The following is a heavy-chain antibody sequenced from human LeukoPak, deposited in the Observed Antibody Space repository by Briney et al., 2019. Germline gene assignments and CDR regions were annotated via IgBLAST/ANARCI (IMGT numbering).Heavy chain of an antibody. CDR1: GYTFTSNA. Sequence: ASVKVSCKASGYTFTSNAINWVRQAPGQGLQWMGWINTNTRNPTYAQGFTGRFVFSLDTSVSTAYLQINSLKAEDTAVYYCARGPRYYGSGSYYFDYWGQGTLVTVSS. J-gene: IGHJ4*02. CDR2: INTNTRNP. D-gene: IGHD3-10*01. CDR3: ARGPRYYGSGSYYFDY. V-gene: IGHV7-4-1*02.